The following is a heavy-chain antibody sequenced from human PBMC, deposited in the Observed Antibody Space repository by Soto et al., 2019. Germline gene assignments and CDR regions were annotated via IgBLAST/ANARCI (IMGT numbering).Heavy chain of an antibody. CDR3: ARGGLYDSSGYYADY. J-gene: IGHJ4*02. D-gene: IGHD3-22*01. CDR1: GFTFSSYG. CDR2: MWFDGSNK. Sequence: QVQLVESGGGVVQPGRSLRLSCAASGFTFSSYGIHWIRQAPGKGLEWVTLMWFDGSNKYYADSVKGRFTISRDNSKNTLYLQMNSLRAEDTAVYYCARGGLYDSSGYYADYWGQGTLVTVSS. V-gene: IGHV3-33*01.